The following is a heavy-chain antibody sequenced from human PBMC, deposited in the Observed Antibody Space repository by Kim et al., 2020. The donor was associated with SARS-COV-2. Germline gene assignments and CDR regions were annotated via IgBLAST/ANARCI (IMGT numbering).Heavy chain of an antibody. CDR3: ARGGSGYSYGFFDY. V-gene: IGHV3-11*05. CDR2: ISSSSSYT. CDR1: GFTFSDYY. D-gene: IGHD5-18*01. Sequence: GGSLRLSCAASGFTFSDYYMSWIRQAPGKGLEWVSYISSSSSYTNYADSVKGRFTISRDNAKNSLYLQMNSLRAEDTAVYYCARGGSGYSYGFFDYWGQGTLVTVSS. J-gene: IGHJ4*02.